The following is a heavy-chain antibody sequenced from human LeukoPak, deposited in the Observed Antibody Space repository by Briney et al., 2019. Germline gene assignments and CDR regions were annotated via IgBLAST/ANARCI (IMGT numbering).Heavy chain of an antibody. V-gene: IGHV3-33*01. CDR2: IWYDGSNK. Sequence: GRSLRLSCAASGFTFSSYGMHWVRQAPGKGLEWVAVIWYDGSNKYYADSVKGRFTISRDNSKNTLYLQMNSLRAEDTAVYYCARDENGSGFDYWGQGTLVTVSS. CDR1: GFTFSSYG. CDR3: ARDENGSGFDY. D-gene: IGHD3-10*01. J-gene: IGHJ4*02.